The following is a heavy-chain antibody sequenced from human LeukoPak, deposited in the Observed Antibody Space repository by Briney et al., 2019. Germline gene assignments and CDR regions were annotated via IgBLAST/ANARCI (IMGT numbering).Heavy chain of an antibody. D-gene: IGHD1-26*01. Sequence: SVKVSCKASGGTFSSYSISWVRQAPGQGLEWMGGIIPIFDTADYAQKFQGRVTITADESTSTAYLELSSLRSEDTAVFYCARISLGAIWGYYYGMDVWGQGTTVTVSS. CDR1: GGTFSSYS. CDR3: ARISLGAIWGYYYGMDV. CDR2: IIPIFDTA. V-gene: IGHV1-69*13. J-gene: IGHJ6*02.